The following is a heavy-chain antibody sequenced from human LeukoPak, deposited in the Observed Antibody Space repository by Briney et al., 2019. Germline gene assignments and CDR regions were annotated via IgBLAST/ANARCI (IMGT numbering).Heavy chain of an antibody. CDR2: IYYSGTT. CDR1: GGSISSGDYY. CDR3: ARAQKNYYYGMDV. Sequence: SQTLSLTCTVSGGSISSGDYYGSWIRQPPGKGLEWIGYIYYSGTTYYNPSLKSRVTISVDTSKNQFSLKVSSVTAADTAVYYCARAQKNYYYGMDVWGQGTTVTVSS. V-gene: IGHV4-30-4*01. J-gene: IGHJ6*02.